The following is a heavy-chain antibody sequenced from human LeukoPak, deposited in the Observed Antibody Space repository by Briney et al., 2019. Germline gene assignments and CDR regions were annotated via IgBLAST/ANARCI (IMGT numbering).Heavy chain of an antibody. Sequence: GGSLRLSCAASGFTFSNYAMTWVRQAPGKGLEWVSAISDRRGDTYYADSVKGRFTISRDNSKNTLYLQMNSPRADDTAVYYCAKGYRGNYDYWGQGTLVTVSS. CDR2: ISDRRGDT. CDR1: GFTFSNYA. J-gene: IGHJ4*02. CDR3: AKGYRGNYDY. D-gene: IGHD1-7*01. V-gene: IGHV3-23*01.